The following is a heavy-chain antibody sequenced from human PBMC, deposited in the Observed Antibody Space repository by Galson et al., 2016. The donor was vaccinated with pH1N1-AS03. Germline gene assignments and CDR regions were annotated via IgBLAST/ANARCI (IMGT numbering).Heavy chain of an antibody. V-gene: IGHV3-11*04. CDR3: ARVSGGSRLLIFDF. CDR2: ISSSSSPI. D-gene: IGHD3-10*02. J-gene: IGHJ4*02. CDR1: GFTVSSNY. Sequence: LRLSCAASGFTVSSNYMSWIRQAPGKGLEWVSSISSSSSPIYYADSVKGRFTTSRDNAKNSVYLQMNSLRAEDTAVYYCARVSGGSRLLIFDFWGQGTLVTVSS.